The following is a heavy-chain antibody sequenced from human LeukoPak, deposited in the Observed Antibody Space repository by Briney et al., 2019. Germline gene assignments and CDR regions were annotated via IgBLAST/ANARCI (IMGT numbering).Heavy chain of an antibody. D-gene: IGHD2-2*01. J-gene: IGHJ4*02. CDR3: AREGYCNSTSCDKPFDY. CDR1: GYTLTSYG. CDR2: ISAYNGHT. Sequence: ASVKVSCKASGYTLTSYGITWVRPAPGQGLEWMGWISAYNGHTNYAQKFQGRVTMTTDTSTSTAYMELRSLRSDDTALYYCAREGYCNSTSCDKPFDYWGQGTLVTVSS. V-gene: IGHV1-18*01.